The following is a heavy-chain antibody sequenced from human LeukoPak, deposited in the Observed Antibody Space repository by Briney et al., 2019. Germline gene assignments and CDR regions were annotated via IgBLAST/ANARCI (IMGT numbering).Heavy chain of an antibody. CDR1: GFTFSSYA. CDR3: AEYVTAIVVVPAAYFDY. Sequence: GGSLRLSCAASGFTFSSYAMSWVRQAPGKGLEWVSAISGSGGSTYYADSVKGRFTISRDNSKNTLYLQMNSLRAEDTAVYYCAEYVTAIVVVPAAYFDYWGQGTLVTVSS. CDR2: ISGSGGST. V-gene: IGHV3-23*01. J-gene: IGHJ4*02. D-gene: IGHD2-2*01.